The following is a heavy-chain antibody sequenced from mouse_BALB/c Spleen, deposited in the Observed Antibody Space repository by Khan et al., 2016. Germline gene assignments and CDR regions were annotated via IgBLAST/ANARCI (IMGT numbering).Heavy chain of an antibody. CDR1: GYGFSSYW. CDR2: IYPGDGDT. CDR3: ARGVGPDY. J-gene: IGHJ2*01. Sequence: QVQLKESGAELVRPGSSVKISCKASGYGFSSYWMNWVKQRPGQGLEWIGQIYPGDGDTNYNGKFKGKATLTEDKSSSTAYMQLSSLTSEDSAFYFCARGVGPDYWGQGTTLTVSS. D-gene: IGHD4-1*01. V-gene: IGHV1-80*01.